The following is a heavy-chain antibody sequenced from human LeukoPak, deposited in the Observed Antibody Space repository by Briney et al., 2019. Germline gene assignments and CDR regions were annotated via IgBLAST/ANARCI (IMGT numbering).Heavy chain of an antibody. V-gene: IGHV5-51*01. CDR3: ARSSGSSGYYDYFDY. CDR2: IYPGDSDT. CDR1: GYSFTSYW. Sequence: GEPLKISCKGSGYSFTSYWIGWVRQMPGKGLEWMAIIYPGDSDTRYSPSLQGQVTISADKSISTAYLQWSSLKASDTAMYYCARSSGSSGYYDYFDYWGQGTLVTVSS. J-gene: IGHJ4*02. D-gene: IGHD3-22*01.